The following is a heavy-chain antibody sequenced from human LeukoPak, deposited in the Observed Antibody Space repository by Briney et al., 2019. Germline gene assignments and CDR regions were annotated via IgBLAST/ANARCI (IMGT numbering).Heavy chain of an antibody. J-gene: IGHJ6*03. Sequence: SETLSLTCTVSGGSISSGGYYWSWIRQHPGKGLEWIGYIYYSGSTYYNPSLKSRVTISVDTSKNQFSLKLSSVTAADTAVYYCARATRATPWDYFYYMDVWGKGTTVTLSS. CDR3: ARATRATPWDYFYYMDV. V-gene: IGHV4-31*03. CDR2: IYYSGST. CDR1: GGSISSGGYY. D-gene: IGHD5-12*01.